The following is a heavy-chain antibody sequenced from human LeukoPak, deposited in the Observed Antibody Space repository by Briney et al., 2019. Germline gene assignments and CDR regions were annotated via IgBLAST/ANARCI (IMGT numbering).Heavy chain of an antibody. V-gene: IGHV1-18*01. CDR1: GYTFTTYG. D-gene: IGHD2-2*02. CDR3: ARELYGRFEY. Sequence: ASVKASCKASGYTFTTYGISWVRQAPGQGLEWMGWINPYNGNTNYAQKLQGRVTVTTDTSTSTAYMELRSLRSDDTAVYYCARELYGRFEYWGQGTLVTVSS. J-gene: IGHJ4*02. CDR2: INPYNGNT.